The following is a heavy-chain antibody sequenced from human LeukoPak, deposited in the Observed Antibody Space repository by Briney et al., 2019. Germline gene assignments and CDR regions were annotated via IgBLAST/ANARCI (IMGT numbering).Heavy chain of an antibody. CDR2: FYYSGST. V-gene: IGHV4-59*01. J-gene: IGHJ3*02. CDR1: GGSISGGH. CDR3: ARSDYYGSGSYSHDAFDI. Sequence: PSGTLSLTCIVSGGSISGGHWSWIRHPPGRGLKWIGNFYYSGSTNYNPSLKSRVTISVDTSKNQFSLKLSSVTAADTAVYYCARSDYYGSGSYSHDAFDIWGQGTMVTVSS. D-gene: IGHD3-10*01.